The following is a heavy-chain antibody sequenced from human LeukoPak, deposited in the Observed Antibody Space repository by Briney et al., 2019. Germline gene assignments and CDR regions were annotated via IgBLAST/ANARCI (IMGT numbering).Heavy chain of an antibody. CDR2: INTNTGNP. D-gene: IGHD3-10*01. J-gene: IGHJ5*02. CDR1: GYTFTSYA. Sequence: GASVKVSRKASGYTFTSYAMNWVRQAPGQGLEWMGWINTNTGNPTYAQGFTGRFVFSLDTSVSTAYLQISSLKAEDTAVYYCARDGLRELLWFGESDSGNWFDPWGQGTLVTVSS. V-gene: IGHV7-4-1*02. CDR3: ARDGLRELLWFGESDSGNWFDP.